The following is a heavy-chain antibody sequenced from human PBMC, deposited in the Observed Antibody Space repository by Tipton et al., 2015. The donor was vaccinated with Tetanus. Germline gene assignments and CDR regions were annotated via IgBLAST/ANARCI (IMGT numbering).Heavy chain of an antibody. CDR3: AKWVKYGDYVLGYSFIDQ. CDR1: GFSFDDYA. V-gene: IGHV3-23*01. Sequence: SLRLSCVTSGFSFDDYAIHWVRQVPGKGLEWVSGFSGSADSISYADSVKGRFTISRDISKNTLYLQMNSLRAEDTAVYYCAKWVKYGDYVLGYSFIDQWGQGTLVTVSS. D-gene: IGHD4-17*01. CDR2: FSGSADSI. J-gene: IGHJ4*02.